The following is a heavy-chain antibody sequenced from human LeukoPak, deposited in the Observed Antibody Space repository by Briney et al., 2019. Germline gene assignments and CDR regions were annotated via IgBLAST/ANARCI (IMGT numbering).Heavy chain of an antibody. Sequence: SVKVSCKASGGTFSSYAISWVRQAPGQGLEWMGRIIPILGIANYAQKFQGRVTITADKSTSTAYMELSSLRSEDTAVYYCASPGELLWFGEFHCWGQGTLVPVSS. J-gene: IGHJ4*02. CDR2: IIPILGIA. V-gene: IGHV1-69*04. D-gene: IGHD3-10*01. CDR3: ASPGELLWFGEFHC. CDR1: GGTFSSYA.